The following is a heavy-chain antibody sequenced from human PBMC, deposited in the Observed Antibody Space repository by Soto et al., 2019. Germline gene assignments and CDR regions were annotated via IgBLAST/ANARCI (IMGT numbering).Heavy chain of an antibody. CDR1: GGSISSSSYY. J-gene: IGHJ6*02. CDR2: IDYSGST. V-gene: IGHV4-39*01. D-gene: IGHD2-2*01. Sequence: QLQLQESGPGLVKPSETLSLTCTVSGGSISSSSYYWGWIRQPPGKGLEWIGSIDYSGSTYYNPHLKSRVTISVDTSKNPFSLRLSSVTAADTAVYSCARHSGSSIVVVPGYGMDVWGQGTTVTVSS. CDR3: ARHSGSSIVVVPGYGMDV.